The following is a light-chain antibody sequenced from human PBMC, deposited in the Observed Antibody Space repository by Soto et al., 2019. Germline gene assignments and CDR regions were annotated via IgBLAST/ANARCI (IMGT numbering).Light chain of an antibody. CDR2: AAS. CDR1: QSISSY. J-gene: IGKJ4*01. Sequence: DIQMTQSPSSLSASVGDRVTITCGASQSISSYLNWYQQKPGKAPKLLIYAASSLQSRVPSSFSGSGSGTDFTLTISSLQPEDFATYYCQQSYSTPSTFGGGTKVDIK. V-gene: IGKV1-39*01. CDR3: QQSYSTPST.